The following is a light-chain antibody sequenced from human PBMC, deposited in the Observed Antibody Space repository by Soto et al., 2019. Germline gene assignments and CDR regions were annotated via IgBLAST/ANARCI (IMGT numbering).Light chain of an antibody. CDR3: QQYNGYGT. CDR2: GAS. J-gene: IGKJ1*01. Sequence: EIVMTQSPATLSVSPGERATLSCRASQSVSSNLAWYQQKPGQAPRLLIYGASTRATGIPARFSGSGSGTEFTLTISSLQSEDFAVYYCQQYNGYGTFGQGTKVEIK. V-gene: IGKV3-15*01. CDR1: QSVSSN.